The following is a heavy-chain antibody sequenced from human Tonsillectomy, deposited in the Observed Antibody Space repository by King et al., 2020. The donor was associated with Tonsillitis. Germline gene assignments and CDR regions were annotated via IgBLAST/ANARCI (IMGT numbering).Heavy chain of an antibody. D-gene: IGHD2-2*01. V-gene: IGHV3-21*06. J-gene: IGHJ6*03. CDR1: GFTFSTYT. CDR2: ISRSSSYI. CDR3: AIDPYCSSTTCYPFNYMDV. Sequence: VQLVESGGGLVKPGGSLRLSCATSGFTFSTYTMNWVRQAPGKGLEWVSSISRSSSYIYYADSVKGRFTISRDNAKNSLYLQMNSLRDEDTAVYYCAIDPYCSSTTCYPFNYMDVWGKGTTVTVSS.